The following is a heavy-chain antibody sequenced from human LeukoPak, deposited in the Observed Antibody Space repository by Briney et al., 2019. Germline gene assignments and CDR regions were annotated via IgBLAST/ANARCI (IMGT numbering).Heavy chain of an antibody. CDR2: IWYGRRNK. Sequence: GGARRLYCAASGFPFSSYGMHWLRQAPGKRLAWVAGIWYGRRNKYYADSVKGRLPLSRDNSQNKLYQQMNSLRAEDTAVYYCARELGYRDGFDYWGQGTLVTVSS. V-gene: IGHV3-33*01. J-gene: IGHJ4*02. CDR1: GFPFSSYG. CDR3: ARELGYRDGFDY. D-gene: IGHD3-22*01.